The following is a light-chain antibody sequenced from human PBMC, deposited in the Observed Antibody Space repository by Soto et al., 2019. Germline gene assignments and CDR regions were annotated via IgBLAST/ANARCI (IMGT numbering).Light chain of an antibody. V-gene: IGLV1-40*01. J-gene: IGLJ2*01. CDR3: QSYDSTLSENVV. CDR2: GNT. CDR1: SSNIGAGYD. Sequence: QSVLTQPPSVSGAPGQRVTISCTGSSSNIGAGYDVHWYQQLPGAAPRLLIHGNTYRPSGVPDRFSASKSGTSASLAITGLQAEDEADYYCQSYDSTLSENVVFGGGTKVTVL.